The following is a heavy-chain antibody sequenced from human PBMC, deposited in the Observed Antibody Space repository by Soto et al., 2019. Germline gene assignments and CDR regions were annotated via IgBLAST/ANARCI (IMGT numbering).Heavy chain of an antibody. J-gene: IGHJ4*02. V-gene: IGHV3-74*01. CDR2: ISADGSNT. Sequence: ELQLVESGGGLVQPGGSPRLSCAASGFMFSSHWMHWVRQAPGKGLVWVSRISADGSNTNYADSVKGRFTISRDNARNTLFLQMNSLRAEDTAVYYCARRTDAYNWADYWGQGTLVTVSS. CDR3: ARRTDAYNWADY. D-gene: IGHD1-1*01. CDR1: GFMFSSHW.